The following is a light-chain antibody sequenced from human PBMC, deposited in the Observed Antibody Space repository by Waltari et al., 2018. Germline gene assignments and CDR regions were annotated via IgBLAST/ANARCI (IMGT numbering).Light chain of an antibody. Sequence: SVLPQPPSVSAAPGQQVTISCSGSTSHIGDNYVSWYQRLPGKDPRLLIFSNSERPSGIPDRFYGSKSDTSATLGITGLQTGDEADYYCATWDRILSAVIIGGGTKLTVL. J-gene: IGLJ2*01. CDR1: TSHIGDNY. CDR3: ATWDRILSAVI. CDR2: SNS. V-gene: IGLV1-51*01.